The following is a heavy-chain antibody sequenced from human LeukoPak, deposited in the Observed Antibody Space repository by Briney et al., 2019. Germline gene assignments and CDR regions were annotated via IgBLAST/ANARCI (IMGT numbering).Heavy chain of an antibody. J-gene: IGHJ4*02. Sequence: GGSLRLSCGASGFIFSNYDMHWVRQAPGKGLEWVAFIRNDGSNKYYADSVKGRFTISRDNSKNTLYLQMNSLRAEDTAVYYCAKGPLLWDWGQGTLVTVSS. V-gene: IGHV3-30*02. CDR2: IRNDGSNK. CDR1: GFIFSNYD. D-gene: IGHD2/OR15-2a*01. CDR3: AKGPLLWD.